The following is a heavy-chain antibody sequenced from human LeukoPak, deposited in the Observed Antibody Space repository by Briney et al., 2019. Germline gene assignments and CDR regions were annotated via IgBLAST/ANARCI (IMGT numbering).Heavy chain of an antibody. CDR2: ISAYNGNT. CDR1: GYTFTSYG. J-gene: IGHJ6*03. D-gene: IGHD6-19*01. CDR3: ARDPAVAGTRYYYYYMDV. Sequence: GASVKVSCKASGYTFTSYGISWVRQAPGQGLEWMGWISAYNGNTNYAQKLQGRVTMTTDTSTSTAYMELRSLRSDDTAVYYCARDPAVAGTRYYYYYMDVWGKGTTVTISS. V-gene: IGHV1-18*01.